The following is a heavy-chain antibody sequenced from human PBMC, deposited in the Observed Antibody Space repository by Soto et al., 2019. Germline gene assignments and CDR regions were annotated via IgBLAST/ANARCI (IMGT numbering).Heavy chain of an antibody. CDR1: GGTFSSYA. CDR3: ASRSMDNWFDP. CDR2: IIPIFGTA. D-gene: IGHD2-2*01. V-gene: IGHV1-69*13. Sequence: ASVKVSCKASGGTFSSYASSWVRQAPGQGLGWMGGIIPIFGTANYAQKFQGRVTITADESTSTAYMELSSLRSEDTAVYYCASRSMDNWFDPWGQGTLVTVSS. J-gene: IGHJ5*02.